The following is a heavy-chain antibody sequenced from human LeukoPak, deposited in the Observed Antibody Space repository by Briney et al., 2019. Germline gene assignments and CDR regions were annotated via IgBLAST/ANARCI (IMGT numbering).Heavy chain of an antibody. CDR3: ARNESVVVVAPATLRYNYFDP. CDR1: GGSISSSNYY. Sequence: PSETLSPTCTVSGGSISSSNYYWGWIRQPPGKGLEWIGSIYYSGSTHYNPSLKSRVTISVDTSKNQFSLKLSSVTAADTAVYYCARNESVVVVAPATLRYNYFDPWGQGTLVTVSS. D-gene: IGHD2-15*01. V-gene: IGHV4-39*01. CDR2: IYYSGST. J-gene: IGHJ5*02.